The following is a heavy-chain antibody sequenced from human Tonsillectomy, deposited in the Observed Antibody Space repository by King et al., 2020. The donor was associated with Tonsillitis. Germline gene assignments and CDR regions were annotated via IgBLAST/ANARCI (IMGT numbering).Heavy chain of an antibody. D-gene: IGHD1-7*01. CDR2: ISYDGSNI. J-gene: IGHJ4*02. CDR1: EFTFSNYG. CDR3: AKVRKRGNYWGGGGYFDY. V-gene: IGHV3-30*18. Sequence: VQLVESGGGVVQPERSLRLSCAASEFTFSNYGMHWVRQAPGKGLEWVAVISYDGSNIFYADSVKGRFTISRDNSKNTLYLQMNSLRAEDTAVYYCAKVRKRGNYWGGGGYFDYWGQGTLVTVSS.